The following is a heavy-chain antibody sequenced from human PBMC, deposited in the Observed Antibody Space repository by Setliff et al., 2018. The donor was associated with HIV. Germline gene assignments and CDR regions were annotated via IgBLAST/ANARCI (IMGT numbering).Heavy chain of an antibody. Sequence: ASVKVSCKASGYTFNSNYMHWVRQAPGQGLEWMGLINPTGAITFYQQKFQARVTMTRDTSTSTVYMELSSLRSEDPALYYWAGVDPYSSGFYGYWGQGTLVTVSS. CDR1: GYTFNSNY. CDR3: AGVDPYSSGFYGY. CDR2: INPTGAIT. J-gene: IGHJ4*02. D-gene: IGHD3-22*01. V-gene: IGHV1-46*02.